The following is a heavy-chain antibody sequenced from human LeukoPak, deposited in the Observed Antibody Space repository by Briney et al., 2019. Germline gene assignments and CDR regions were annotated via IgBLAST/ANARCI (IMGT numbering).Heavy chain of an antibody. Sequence: ASVTVSCKASGYTFTIYAFTWVRQAPGQGLEWMGWITGYNGNTNYAQKLQGRVTITTDTSTSTAYMELRSLRSDDTAVYYCARRSRSAAAGRDAFDIWGQGTMVTVSS. D-gene: IGHD6-13*01. CDR3: ARRSRSAAAGRDAFDI. CDR1: GYTFTIYA. J-gene: IGHJ3*02. CDR2: ITGYNGNT. V-gene: IGHV1-18*01.